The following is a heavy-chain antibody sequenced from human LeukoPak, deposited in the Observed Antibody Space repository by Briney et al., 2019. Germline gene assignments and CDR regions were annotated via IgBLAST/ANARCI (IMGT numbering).Heavy chain of an antibody. CDR3: ARDLTLDDY. Sequence: GGSLRLSCAASGFTFSSYAMSWVRQAPGKGLEWVSAISGSGGSTYYADSVKGRFTIFRDNSKNSLYLQMNSLRAEDTAMYYCARDLTLDDYWGQGTLVTVSS. CDR1: GFTFSSYA. CDR2: ISGSGGST. V-gene: IGHV3-23*01. J-gene: IGHJ4*02.